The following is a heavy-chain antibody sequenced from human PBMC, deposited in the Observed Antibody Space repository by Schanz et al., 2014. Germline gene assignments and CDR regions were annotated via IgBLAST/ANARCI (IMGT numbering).Heavy chain of an antibody. J-gene: IGHJ6*02. Sequence: QVQLVESGGGVVQFGRSLRLSCVASGFTFSSYSMNWVRQAPGKGLEWIGEIYHSGNTNYNASLKSRVTISVDKSKNQFSLKVRSVTAADTAVYYCARDSLRGATGGYGMDVWGQGTTVTVSS. CDR2: IYHSGNT. CDR1: GFTFSSYSM. CDR3: ARDSLRGATGGYGMDV. D-gene: IGHD2-8*02. V-gene: IGHV4-4*02.